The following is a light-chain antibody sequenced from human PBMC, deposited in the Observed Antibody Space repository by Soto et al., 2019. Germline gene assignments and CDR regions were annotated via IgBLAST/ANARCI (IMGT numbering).Light chain of an antibody. Sequence: DIQMTQSPSSLSASVGDRVTITCRASQSISSYLNWYQQKPGKAPKLLIYAASSLQGGVPSRFSGSGSGTEFTLTISSLQPEDFATYYCQQSYSTPVTFGPGTKVDIK. CDR1: QSISSY. CDR2: AAS. V-gene: IGKV1-39*01. CDR3: QQSYSTPVT. J-gene: IGKJ3*01.